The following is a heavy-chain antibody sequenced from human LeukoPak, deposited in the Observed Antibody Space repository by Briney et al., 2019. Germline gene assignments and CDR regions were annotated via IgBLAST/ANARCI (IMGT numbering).Heavy chain of an antibody. D-gene: IGHD6-13*01. CDR3: ARAPGYTPAYGMDV. Sequence: GGSLRLSCAASGFTFSSYGMHWARQAPGKGLEWVAVIWYDGSNKYYADSVKGRFTISRDNSKNTLYLQMNSLRAEDTAVYYCARAPGYTPAYGMDVWGKGTTVTVSS. J-gene: IGHJ6*04. CDR1: GFTFSSYG. V-gene: IGHV3-33*01. CDR2: IWYDGSNK.